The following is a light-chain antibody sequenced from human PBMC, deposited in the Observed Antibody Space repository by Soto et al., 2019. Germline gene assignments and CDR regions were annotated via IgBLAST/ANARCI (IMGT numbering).Light chain of an antibody. CDR3: QHRANWPMYT. J-gene: IGKJ2*01. Sequence: EIVLTQSPGTLSLSPGERATLSCRASQSVSSSYLAWYQQKPGQAPRLLIYGASSRATGIPDRFSGSGSGTDFTLTISRLEPEDFAVYYCQHRANWPMYTFGQGTKLEIK. CDR1: QSVSSSY. V-gene: IGKV3D-20*02. CDR2: GAS.